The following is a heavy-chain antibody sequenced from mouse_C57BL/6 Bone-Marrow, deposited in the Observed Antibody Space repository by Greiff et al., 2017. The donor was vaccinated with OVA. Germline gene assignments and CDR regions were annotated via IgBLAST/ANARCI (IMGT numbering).Heavy chain of an antibody. CDR3: AIEAGRVPFAY. V-gene: IGHV1-74*01. CDR2: IHPSDSDT. J-gene: IGHJ3*01. D-gene: IGHD3-3*01. Sequence: VQLQQPGAELVKPGASVKVSCKASGYTFTSYWMHWVKQRPGQGLEWIGRIHPSDSDTNYNQKFKGKATLTVDKSSSTAYMQLSSLTSEDSAVYYCAIEAGRVPFAYWGQGTLVTVSA. CDR1: GYTFTSYW.